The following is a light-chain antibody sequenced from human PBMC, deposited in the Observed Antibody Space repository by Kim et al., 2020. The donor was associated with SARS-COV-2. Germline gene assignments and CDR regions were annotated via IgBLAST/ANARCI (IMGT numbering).Light chain of an antibody. V-gene: IGKV3-20*01. J-gene: IGKJ5*01. CDR2: RAS. Sequence: DTVLTQSPGTLSLSPGERATLSCRASQSVSSNYLAWYQQKPGQAPRLLIYRASSRATGIPDRFSGSGSGTDFTLTISRLDPEDFAVYYCQQYGSSLITFGQGTRLEIK. CDR3: QQYGSSLIT. CDR1: QSVSSNY.